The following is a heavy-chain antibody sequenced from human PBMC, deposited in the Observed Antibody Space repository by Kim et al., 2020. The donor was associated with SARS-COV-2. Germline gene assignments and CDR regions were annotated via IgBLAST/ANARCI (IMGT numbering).Heavy chain of an antibody. Sequence: GGSLRLSCAASGFTFSSYAMHWVRQAPGKGLEYVSAISSNGGSTYYANSVKGRFTISRDNSKNTLYLQMGSLRAEDMAVYYCARGCSSFAFDIWGQGTMVTVSS. J-gene: IGHJ3*02. CDR2: ISSNGGST. D-gene: IGHD2-2*01. CDR1: GFTFSSYA. CDR3: ARGCSSFAFDI. V-gene: IGHV3-64*01.